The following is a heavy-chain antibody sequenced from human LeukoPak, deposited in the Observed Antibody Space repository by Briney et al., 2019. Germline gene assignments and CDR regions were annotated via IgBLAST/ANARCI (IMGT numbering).Heavy chain of an antibody. CDR2: ISYDGSNK. CDR1: GFTFSSYG. D-gene: IGHD6-6*01. Sequence: GGSLRLSCAASGFTFSSYGMHWVRQAPGKGLEWVAVISYDGSNKYYADSVKGRFTISRDNSKNTLYLQMNSLRAEDTAVYYCAKGSLGPAARPPFDYWGQGTLVTVSS. CDR3: AKGSLGPAARPPFDY. V-gene: IGHV3-30*18. J-gene: IGHJ4*02.